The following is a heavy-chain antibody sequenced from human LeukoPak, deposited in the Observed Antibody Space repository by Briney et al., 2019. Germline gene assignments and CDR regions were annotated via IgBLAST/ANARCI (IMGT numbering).Heavy chain of an antibody. CDR1: GYTFTSYY. D-gene: IGHD3-3*01. CDR2: INPSGGST. Sequence: ASVKVSCKASGYTFTSYYMHWVRQAPGQGLEWMGIINPSGGSTSSAQKFQGRVTMTRDTSTSTVYMELSSLRSEDTAVYYCARAESSITIFGVADFDYWGQGTLVTVSS. J-gene: IGHJ4*02. V-gene: IGHV1-46*03. CDR3: ARAESSITIFGVADFDY.